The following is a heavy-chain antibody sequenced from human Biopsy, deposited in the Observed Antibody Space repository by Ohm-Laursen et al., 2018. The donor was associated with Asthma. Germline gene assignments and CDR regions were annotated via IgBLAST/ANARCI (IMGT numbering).Heavy chain of an antibody. D-gene: IGHD3-10*01. J-gene: IGHJ6*02. Sequence: ASVKVSCKTSGYTFNSAGITWVRQAPGQGLEWMGGIGVYNGNTKVAQKLQDRVTMITDTSTSTAYMELRSLRSDDTAAYFCARAVDYSHYYGIDVWGQGTTVTVS. CDR2: IGVYNGNT. V-gene: IGHV1-18*01. CDR1: GYTFNSAG. CDR3: ARAVDYSHYYGIDV.